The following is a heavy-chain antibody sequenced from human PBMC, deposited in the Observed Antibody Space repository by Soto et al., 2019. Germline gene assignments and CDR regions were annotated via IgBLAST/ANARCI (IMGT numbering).Heavy chain of an antibody. CDR3: RSSSRYSTDV. CDR2: IYGTGNT. V-gene: IGHV4-39*01. D-gene: IGHD6-13*01. J-gene: IGHJ6*02. CDR1: GGSITRSFY. Sequence: QLQLQESGPGLVKPSETLSLSCTVSGGSITRSFYWGWIRQPPGKGLVWIGSIYGTGNTYYNPSLKGRVTISADTSKNQFSLNLISVTAADTAVYYCRSSSRYSTDVWGQGATVTVSS.